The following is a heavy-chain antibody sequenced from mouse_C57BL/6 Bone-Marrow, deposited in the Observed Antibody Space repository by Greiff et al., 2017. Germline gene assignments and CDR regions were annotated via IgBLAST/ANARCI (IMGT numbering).Heavy chain of an antibody. CDR2: ISYDGSN. D-gene: IGHD1-1*01. Sequence: EVQLQQSGPGLVKPSQSLSLTCSVTGYSITSGYYWNWIRQFPGNKLEWMGYISYDGSNNYNPSLKNRISITRDTSKNQFLLKLNSVTTEDTATYYCARDHYGSSYRYYAMDYWGQGTSVTVSS. V-gene: IGHV3-6*01. CDR3: ARDHYGSSYRYYAMDY. CDR1: GYSITSGYY. J-gene: IGHJ4*01.